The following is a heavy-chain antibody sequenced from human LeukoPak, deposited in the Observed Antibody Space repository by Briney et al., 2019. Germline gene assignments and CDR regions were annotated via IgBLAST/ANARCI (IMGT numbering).Heavy chain of an antibody. D-gene: IGHD3-10*01. J-gene: IGHJ4*02. V-gene: IGHV5-51*01. CDR1: GYSFTSYW. Sequence: GESLKISCKGSGYSFTSYWIGWVRQLPGKGLEWMGIIFPGDSDTKYSPSFQGQVTISADKSISTAYLQWSSLKASDTAMYYCARHRADFFDYWGQGTLVTVSS. CDR3: ARHRADFFDY. CDR2: IFPGDSDT.